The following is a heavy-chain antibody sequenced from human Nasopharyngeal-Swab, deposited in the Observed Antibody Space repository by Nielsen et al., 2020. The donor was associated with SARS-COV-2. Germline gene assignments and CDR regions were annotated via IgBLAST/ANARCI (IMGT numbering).Heavy chain of an antibody. CDR3: TRGTLAGPGIDY. V-gene: IGHV3-74*01. J-gene: IGHJ4*02. CDR1: GFTFSRSW. CDR2: INADGSRT. Sequence: GESLKISCAASGFTFSRSWMHWVRQAPGKGLVWVSRINADGSRTFYADSVEGRFTISRDDAKNTLYLQMNSLRGEDTAVYFCTRGTLAGPGIDYWGQGALVTVSS.